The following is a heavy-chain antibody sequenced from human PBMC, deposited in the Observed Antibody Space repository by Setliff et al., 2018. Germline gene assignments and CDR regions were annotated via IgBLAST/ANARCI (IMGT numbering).Heavy chain of an antibody. V-gene: IGHV3-NL1*01. CDR2: INSDGSRT. CDR3: ARTCSGSGCYAGLES. D-gene: IGHD2-15*01. CDR1: GFTFRKHA. J-gene: IGHJ4*02. Sequence: GGSLRLSCTASGFTFRKHALAWVRQAPGKGPVWVSRINSDGSRTDYADSVKGRFTISRDNSKNTLYLQMNSLRPEDTAVYYCARTCSGSGCYAGLESWGQGTPVTVSS.